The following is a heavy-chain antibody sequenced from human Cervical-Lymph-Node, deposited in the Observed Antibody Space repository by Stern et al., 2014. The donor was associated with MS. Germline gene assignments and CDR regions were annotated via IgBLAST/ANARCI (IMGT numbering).Heavy chain of an antibody. CDR3: ARDCSSTSCYHY. V-gene: IGHV1-2*06. J-gene: IGHJ4*02. CDR1: GYTFTGYY. Sequence: QVQLVQSGAEVKKPGASVKVSCKASGYTFTGYYMHWVRQAPGQGLEWMGRINPNSGDTNYAQKFQGRVTMTRDTSISTAYMELSRLRSDDTAVYYCARDCSSTSCYHYWGQGTLVTVSS. CDR2: INPNSGDT. D-gene: IGHD2-2*01.